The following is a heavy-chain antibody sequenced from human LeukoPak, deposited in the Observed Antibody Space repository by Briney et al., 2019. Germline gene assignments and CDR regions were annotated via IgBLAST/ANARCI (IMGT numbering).Heavy chain of an antibody. D-gene: IGHD2-2*01. V-gene: IGHV4-34*01. Sequence: PSETLSLTCAVYGGSFSGYYWSWLRQPPGKGLEWIGEINHSGSTNYNPALKRRVPISVDTSKNQFYLKLSSVTAADTAVYYCARDGIVVVPAAQGYYFDYWGQGTLVTVSS. CDR1: GGSFSGYY. J-gene: IGHJ4*02. CDR3: ARDGIVVVPAAQGYYFDY. CDR2: INHSGST.